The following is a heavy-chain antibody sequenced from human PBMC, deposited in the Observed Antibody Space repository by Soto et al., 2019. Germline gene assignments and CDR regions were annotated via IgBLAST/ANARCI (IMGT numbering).Heavy chain of an antibody. D-gene: IGHD4-4*01. Sequence: PSETLSLTCTVSGGSITSDYFWAWIRQSPGKGLEWIGSIYYSGTSYYNPSLKSRVTISVDTSKNQFSLKVSSATAADAAVYYCARHSNRNYGLYYFDYWGLGALVTVSS. CDR2: IYYSGTS. V-gene: IGHV4-39*01. CDR3: ARHSNRNYGLYYFDY. J-gene: IGHJ4*02. CDR1: GGSITSDYF.